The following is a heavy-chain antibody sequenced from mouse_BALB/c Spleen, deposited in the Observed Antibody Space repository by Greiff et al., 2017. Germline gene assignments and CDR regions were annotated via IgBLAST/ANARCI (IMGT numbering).Heavy chain of an antibody. CDR3: ARGQNYGTAFYYAMDY. CDR1: GFTFSDYY. J-gene: IGHJ4*01. Sequence: EVMLVESGGGLVKPGGSLKLSCAASGFTFSDYYMYWVRQTPEKRLEWVATISDGGSYTYYPDSVKGRFTISRDNAKNNLYLQMSSLRSEDTAMYYCARGQNYGTAFYYAMDYWGQGTSVTVSS. D-gene: IGHD1-2*01. V-gene: IGHV5-4*02. CDR2: ISDGGSYT.